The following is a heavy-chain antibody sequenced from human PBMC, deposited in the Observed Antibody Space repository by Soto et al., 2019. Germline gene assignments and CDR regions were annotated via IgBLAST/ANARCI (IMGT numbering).Heavy chain of an antibody. V-gene: IGHV3-23*01. Sequence: GGSLRLSCAASGFTFSSYWVSWVRQAPGKGLEWVSAISGSGSSTYYADSPKGRFTISRDNSKNTLYLQMNSLRAEDTAVYYCAKDLGYCSGGSCLRFDYWGQGTLVTVSS. J-gene: IGHJ4*02. CDR3: AKDLGYCSGGSCLRFDY. CDR1: GFTFSSYW. CDR2: ISGSGSST. D-gene: IGHD2-15*01.